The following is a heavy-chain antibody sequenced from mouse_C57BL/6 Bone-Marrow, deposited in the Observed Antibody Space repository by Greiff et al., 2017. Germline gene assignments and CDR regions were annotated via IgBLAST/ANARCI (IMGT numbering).Heavy chain of an antibody. CDR2: IYPGSGST. CDR3: ERRDYGWYFDV. V-gene: IGHV1-55*01. D-gene: IGHD1-1*01. J-gene: IGHJ1*03. Sequence: QVQLQQPGAELVKPGASVKMSCKASGYTFTGYWITWVKQRPGQGLEWIGEIYPGSGSTNYNEKFKSKATLTVDASSSTAYMQLSSLASEDSAVYYYERRDYGWYFDVWGTGTTVTVSS. CDR1: GYTFTGYW.